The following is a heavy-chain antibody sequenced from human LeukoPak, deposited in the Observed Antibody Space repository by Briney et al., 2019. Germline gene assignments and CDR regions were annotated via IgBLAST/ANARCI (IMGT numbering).Heavy chain of an antibody. J-gene: IGHJ4*02. CDR2: ISGSGGST. V-gene: IGHV3-23*01. Sequence: GGSLRLSCAASGFTFSSYAMSWVRQAPGKGLEWVSAISGSGGSTYYADSVKGRFTISGDNSKNTLYLQMNSLRAEDTAVYYCAKDRVGTTMPYYFDYWGQGTLVTVSS. D-gene: IGHD1-1*01. CDR1: GFTFSSYA. CDR3: AKDRVGTTMPYYFDY.